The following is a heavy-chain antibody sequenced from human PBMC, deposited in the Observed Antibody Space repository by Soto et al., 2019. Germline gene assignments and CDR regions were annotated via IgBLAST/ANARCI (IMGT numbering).Heavy chain of an antibody. CDR2: INAGNGNT. D-gene: IGHD2-2*01. CDR3: ARGDIVVVPAAMYGEVRDFDY. V-gene: IGHV1-3*01. Sequence: ASVKVSCKASGYTFTSYAMHWVRQAPGQRLEWMGWINAGNGNTKYSQKFQGRVTITRDTSASTAYMELSSLRSEDTAVYYCARGDIVVVPAAMYGEVRDFDYWGQGTLVTVSS. J-gene: IGHJ4*02. CDR1: GYTFTSYA.